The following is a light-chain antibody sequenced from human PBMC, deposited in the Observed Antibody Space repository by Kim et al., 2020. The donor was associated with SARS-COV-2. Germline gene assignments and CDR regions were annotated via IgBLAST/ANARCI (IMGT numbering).Light chain of an antibody. CDR2: AAS. CDR3: QQYQSYPVT. Sequence: AAVGDRVTRTCRPSKDIKNNLVWFQQKQGKAPRYLIYAASSLQSGVPSKFSGSGSGTDVTLTISSLQHEDYATYYCQQYQSYPVTFGQGTRLEIK. V-gene: IGKV1-16*02. J-gene: IGKJ5*01. CDR1: KDIKNN.